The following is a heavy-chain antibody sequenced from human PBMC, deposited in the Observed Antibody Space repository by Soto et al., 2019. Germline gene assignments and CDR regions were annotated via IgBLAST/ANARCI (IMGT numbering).Heavy chain of an antibody. D-gene: IGHD6-25*01. CDR2: FDPEDGET. CDR3: ATLYSSVRADWYFDL. Sequence: ASVKVSCKASGGTFSSYAISWVRQAPGKGLEWMGGFDPEDGETIYAQKFQGRVTMTEDTSTDTAYMELSSLRSEDTAVYYCATLYSSVRADWYFDLWGRGTLVTVSS. J-gene: IGHJ2*01. V-gene: IGHV1-24*01. CDR1: GGTFSSYA.